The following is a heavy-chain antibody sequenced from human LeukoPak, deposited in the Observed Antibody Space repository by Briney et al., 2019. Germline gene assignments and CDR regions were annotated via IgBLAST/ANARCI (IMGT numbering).Heavy chain of an antibody. CDR2: IYYSGST. CDR1: GGSISSGGYY. Sequence: SETLSLTCTVSGGSISSGGYYWSWIRQHPGKGLEWIGYIYYSGSTYYNPSLKSRVTISVDTSKNQFSLKLSSVTAADTAVYYCARSFRDYYDSSGYYPHLDYWGQGTLVTVSS. D-gene: IGHD3-22*01. J-gene: IGHJ4*02. V-gene: IGHV4-31*03. CDR3: ARSFRDYYDSSGYYPHLDY.